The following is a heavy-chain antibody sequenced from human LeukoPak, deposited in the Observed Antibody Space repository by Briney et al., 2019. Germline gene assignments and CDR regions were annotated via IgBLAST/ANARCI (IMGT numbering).Heavy chain of an antibody. CDR2: INHSGST. CDR3: ARVGRYDHYLDY. D-gene: IGHD6-19*01. J-gene: IGHJ4*02. V-gene: IGHV4-34*01. Sequence: SETLSLTCAVYGGSFSVYYWSWIRQPPGKGLEWIGEINHSGSTNYNLSLKSRVTISVDTSKNQFSLKLSSVTAADTAVYYCARVGRYDHYLDYWGQGTLVTVSS. CDR1: GGSFSVYY.